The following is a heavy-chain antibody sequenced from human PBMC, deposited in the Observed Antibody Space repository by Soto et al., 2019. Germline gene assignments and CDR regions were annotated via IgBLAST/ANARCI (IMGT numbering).Heavy chain of an antibody. J-gene: IGHJ4*02. CDR1: GFTFSSYW. CDR2: IKQDGSEK. D-gene: IGHD3-22*01. V-gene: IGHV3-7*01. Sequence: GGSLRLSCAASGFTFSSYWMSWVRQAPGKGLEWVANIKQDGSEKYYVDSVKGRFTISRDNAKNSLYLQMNSLRAEDTAVYYCARRNYYDSSGYYYFDYWGQGTLVTVSS. CDR3: ARRNYYDSSGYYYFDY.